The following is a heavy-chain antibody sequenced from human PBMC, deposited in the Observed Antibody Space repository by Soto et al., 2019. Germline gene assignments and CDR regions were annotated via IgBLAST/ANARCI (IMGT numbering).Heavy chain of an antibody. CDR3: ARRNYGEEGYFFDF. Sequence: SETLSLTCTVSGGSITGYYWSWIRLPPGKGLEWIGYIYDGGTTTYNAALKSRVSISAETSKNQFSLNLRSVTAADTAIYYCARRNYGEEGYFFDFWGQGVLVTVSS. V-gene: IGHV4-4*09. CDR1: GGSITGYY. D-gene: IGHD4-17*01. J-gene: IGHJ4*02. CDR2: IYDGGTT.